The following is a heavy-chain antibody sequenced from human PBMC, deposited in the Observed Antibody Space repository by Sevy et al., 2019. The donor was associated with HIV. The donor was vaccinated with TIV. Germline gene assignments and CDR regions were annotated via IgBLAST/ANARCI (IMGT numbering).Heavy chain of an antibody. V-gene: IGHV4-39*01. J-gene: IGHJ3*02. Sequence: SETLSLTCTVSGGSISSSSYYWGWIRQPPGKGLEWIGSIYYSGSTYYNPSLKSRVTISVDTSKNQFSLKLISVTAADTAVYYCARLNYYDSTGLYAFDIWGQGTMVTVSS. CDR1: GGSISSSSYY. CDR2: IYYSGST. CDR3: ARLNYYDSTGLYAFDI. D-gene: IGHD3-22*01.